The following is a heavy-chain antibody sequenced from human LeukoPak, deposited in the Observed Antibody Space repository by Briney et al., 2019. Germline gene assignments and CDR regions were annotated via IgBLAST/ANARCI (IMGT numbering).Heavy chain of an antibody. Sequence: NSSETLSLTCTVSGGSISSSSYYWGWIRQPPGKGLEWIGRIYNSGSTKYNPSLKSRVTISVDTSKNQFSLKLRSVTAADTAVYYCAREFWSSRSGNLQAFHVWGQGTMVTVSS. D-gene: IGHD3-10*01. CDR3: AREFWSSRSGNLQAFHV. J-gene: IGHJ3*01. CDR1: GGSISSSSYY. CDR2: IYNSGST. V-gene: IGHV4-39*07.